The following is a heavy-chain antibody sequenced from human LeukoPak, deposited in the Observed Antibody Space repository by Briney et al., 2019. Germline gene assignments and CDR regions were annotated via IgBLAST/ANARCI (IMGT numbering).Heavy chain of an antibody. J-gene: IGHJ4*02. CDR1: GSSISSYF. V-gene: IGHV4-59*13. CDR3: ARIYGASDSALDY. D-gene: IGHD5-12*01. CDR2: MYYSAST. Sequence: SETLSLTCSVSGSSISSYFWTWIRQPPGKGLVWIAYMYYSASTNYNPSLKSRVTISIDTSKNQLSLKLRSVTAADTAVYYCARIYGASDSALDYWGQGTLVTVSS.